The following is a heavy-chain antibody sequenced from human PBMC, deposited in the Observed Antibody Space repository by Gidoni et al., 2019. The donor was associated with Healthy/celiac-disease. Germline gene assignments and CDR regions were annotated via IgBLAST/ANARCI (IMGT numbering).Heavy chain of an antibody. CDR2: IIPIFGTA. V-gene: IGHV1-69*01. J-gene: IGHJ6*03. CDR1: GGTFSSYA. D-gene: IGHD6-13*01. CDR3: ARAVAAAGYYYYYYMDV. Sequence: EVKKPGSSVKVSCKASGGTFSSYAISWVRQAPGQGLEWMGGIIPIFGTANYAQKFQGRVTITADESTSTAYMELSSLRSEDTAVYYCARAVAAAGYYYYYYMDVWGKGTTVTVSS.